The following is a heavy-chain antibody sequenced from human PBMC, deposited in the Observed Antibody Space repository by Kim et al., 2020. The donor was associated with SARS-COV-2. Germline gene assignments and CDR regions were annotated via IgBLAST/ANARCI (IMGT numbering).Heavy chain of an antibody. D-gene: IGHD2-2*01. CDR3: AKDSLGFHCSSTSCYYYYYYGMDV. Sequence: GGSLRLSCAASGFTFSSYGMHWVRQAPGKGLEWVAVISYDGSNKYYADSVKGRFTISRDNSKNTLYLQMNSLRAEDTAVYYCAKDSLGFHCSSTSCYYYYYYGMDVWGQGTTVTVSS. CDR1: GFTFSSYG. V-gene: IGHV3-30*18. J-gene: IGHJ6*02. CDR2: ISYDGSNK.